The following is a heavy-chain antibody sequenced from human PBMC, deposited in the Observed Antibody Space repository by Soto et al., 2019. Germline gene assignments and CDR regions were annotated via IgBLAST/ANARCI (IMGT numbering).Heavy chain of an antibody. J-gene: IGHJ4*02. V-gene: IGHV3-30*18. D-gene: IGHD5-12*01. CDR1: GFTFSSYG. CDR2: ISYDGSNK. Sequence: HPGGSLRLSCAASGFTFSSYGMHWVRQAPGKGLEWVAVISYDGSNKYYADSVKGRFTISRDNSKNTLYLQMNSLRAEDTAVYYCAKEGSRDGYGTGEFDYWGQGTLVTVSS. CDR3: AKEGSRDGYGTGEFDY.